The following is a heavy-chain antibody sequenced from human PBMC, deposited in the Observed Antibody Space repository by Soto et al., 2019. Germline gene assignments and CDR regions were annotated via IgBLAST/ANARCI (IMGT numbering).Heavy chain of an antibody. CDR2: IYHSGST. CDR3: ASSGGGEDY. D-gene: IGHD3-16*01. Sequence: QVQLQESGPGLVKPSGTLSLTCAVSGGSISSSHWWTWVRQPPGKGLEWIGEIYHSGSTHYNPSLKSRVTISVATSRNQFSLNLSSVTAAATAVYYCASSGGGEDYWGQGTLVTVSS. CDR1: GGSISSSHW. J-gene: IGHJ4*02. V-gene: IGHV4-4*02.